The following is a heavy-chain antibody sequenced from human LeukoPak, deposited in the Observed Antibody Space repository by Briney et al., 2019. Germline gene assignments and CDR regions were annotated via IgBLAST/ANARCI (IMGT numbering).Heavy chain of an antibody. J-gene: IGHJ4*02. D-gene: IGHD3-16*01. CDR2: IRTTNEGGTT. CDR1: DSTFTNLW. Sequence: GGSLRLSCAASDSTFTNLWMNWIRQAPGKGPEWVGLIRTTNEGGTTDYAAPIKGRFTISRDDSRNMFHLQMNSLRTEDTAVYYCATGRGFYYEHWGQGTLVPVSS. V-gene: IGHV3-15*07. CDR3: ATGRGFYYEH.